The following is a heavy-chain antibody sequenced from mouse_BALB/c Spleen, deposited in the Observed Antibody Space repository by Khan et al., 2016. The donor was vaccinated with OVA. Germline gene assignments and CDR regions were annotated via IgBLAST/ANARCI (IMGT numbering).Heavy chain of an antibody. CDR1: GHTFTKYG. V-gene: IGHV9-3-1*01. CDR3: ARPPYFSYVMDN. J-gene: IGHJ4*01. Sequence: QIQLVQSGPELKKPGETVEISCKASGHTFTKYGMNWVKQAPGKGLKWMGWINTYTGEPTYADDFNGRFAFSLETSASTAYLQISNLKNEDTATYFCARPPYFSYVMDNWGQGTSVTVSS. CDR2: INTYTGEP. D-gene: IGHD2-10*01.